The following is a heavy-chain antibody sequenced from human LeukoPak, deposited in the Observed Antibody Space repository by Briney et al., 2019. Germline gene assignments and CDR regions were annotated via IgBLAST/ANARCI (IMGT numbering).Heavy chain of an antibody. V-gene: IGHV3-23*01. CDR3: ARVLRYCSGGNCYSGGLGYMDV. D-gene: IGHD2-15*01. CDR2: FSGSGGNT. CDR1: GFTFSSYA. Sequence: GGSLRLSCAASGFTFSSYAMSWVRQAPGKGLEWVSTFSGSGGNTYYADSVKGRFTISRDNAKNSLFLQMNSLRAEDTAVYYCARVLRYCSGGNCYSGGLGYMDVWGKGTTVTISS. J-gene: IGHJ6*03.